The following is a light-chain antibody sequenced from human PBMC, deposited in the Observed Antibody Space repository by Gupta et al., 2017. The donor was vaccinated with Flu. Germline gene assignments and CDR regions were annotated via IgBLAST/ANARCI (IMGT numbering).Light chain of an antibody. CDR1: QSVSSY. V-gene: IGKV3-11*01. Sequence: EIVLTHSPATLSLSPGERATLSCSASQSVSSYLAWYQQNPGQAPRLLIYDASNRDTGIPARFSGSGFGKNVTITNSSREQEDFAVYYCQQHSNCPPYIFGQGTKMDIK. J-gene: IGKJ2*01. CDR2: DAS. CDR3: QQHSNCPPYI.